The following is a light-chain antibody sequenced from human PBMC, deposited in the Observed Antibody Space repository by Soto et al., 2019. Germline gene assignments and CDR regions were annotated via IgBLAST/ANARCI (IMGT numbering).Light chain of an antibody. V-gene: IGKV1-5*03. Sequence: DIQMTQSPSTLSASVGDRVTITCRASQSISVWLAWYQQKAGKAPNLLIYKASRLESGVPSRFSGSGSETEFTLTISGLQPGDSATYYCQQAASFPITFGQGTRLEI. CDR2: KAS. CDR3: QQAASFPIT. J-gene: IGKJ5*01. CDR1: QSISVW.